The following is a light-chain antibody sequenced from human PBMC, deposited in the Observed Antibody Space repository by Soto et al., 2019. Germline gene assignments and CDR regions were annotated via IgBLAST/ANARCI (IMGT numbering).Light chain of an antibody. Sequence: QSALTQPASVSGSPGKSITISCTGTSGDVGGYNYVSWYQHHAGKAPRLMIYASSNRPSGVSHRFSGSRSGNTASLTISGLQAEDEADYYCSSYTSGTTLYVFGTGTKLTVL. CDR1: SGDVGGYNY. CDR2: ASS. J-gene: IGLJ1*01. CDR3: SSYTSGTTLYV. V-gene: IGLV2-14*01.